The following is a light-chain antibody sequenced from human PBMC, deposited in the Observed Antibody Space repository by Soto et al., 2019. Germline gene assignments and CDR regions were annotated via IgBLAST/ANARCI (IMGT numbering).Light chain of an antibody. CDR1: QSISSW. CDR3: QQYSTYSLWT. J-gene: IGKJ1*01. Sequence: DIQMTQSPSTLSASVGDRVTITCRASQSISSWLVWYQQKPGKAPKLLIYKASSLESGVPSRFSGSGSGTEFTLTISSLQPDDFATYYCQQYSTYSLWTFGQGTKVEIK. CDR2: KAS. V-gene: IGKV1-5*03.